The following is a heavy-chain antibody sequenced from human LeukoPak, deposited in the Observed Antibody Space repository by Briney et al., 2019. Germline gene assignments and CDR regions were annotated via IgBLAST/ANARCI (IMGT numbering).Heavy chain of an antibody. Sequence: VKVSCKASGYTFTNYGITWVRQAPGQGLEWMGWISAYNGNTNYAQNLQGRVTMTTDTSTRTAYMELRSLRSDDTALYYCARGYTATGNWYFDVWGRGTLVTVSS. V-gene: IGHV1-18*01. D-gene: IGHD4-17*01. CDR3: ARGYTATGNWYFDV. CDR1: GYTFTNYG. CDR2: ISAYNGNT. J-gene: IGHJ2*01.